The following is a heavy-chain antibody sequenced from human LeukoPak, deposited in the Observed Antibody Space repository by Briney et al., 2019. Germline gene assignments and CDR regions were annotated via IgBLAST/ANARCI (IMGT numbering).Heavy chain of an antibody. D-gene: IGHD3-10*01. V-gene: IGHV3-30*02. CDR1: GFTFSSYD. Sequence: GGSLRLSCATSGFTFSSYDMHWVRQAPGKGLEWVAFGRYDGSNKNYADSVQDRFTISRDNSKNTLYLHMTSLRAEDTAVYYCAKRPPGSGLDYWGQGTLVTVSS. J-gene: IGHJ4*02. CDR3: AKRPPGSGLDY. CDR2: GRYDGSNK.